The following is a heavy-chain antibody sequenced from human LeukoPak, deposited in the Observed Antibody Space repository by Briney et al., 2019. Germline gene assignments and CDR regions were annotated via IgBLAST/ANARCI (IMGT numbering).Heavy chain of an antibody. Sequence: SSETLSLTCTVSGGSISSYYWSWIRQPPGKGLEWIGYIYYSGSTNYNPSLKSRVTIPVDTSKNQFSLKLSSVTAADTAVYYCARGRYSSGWYRAFDYWGRGTLVTVSS. V-gene: IGHV4-59*08. J-gene: IGHJ4*02. CDR1: GGSISSYY. CDR2: IYYSGST. CDR3: ARGRYSSGWYRAFDY. D-gene: IGHD6-19*01.